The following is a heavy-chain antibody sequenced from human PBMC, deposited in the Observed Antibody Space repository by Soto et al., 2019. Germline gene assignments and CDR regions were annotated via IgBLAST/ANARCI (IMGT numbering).Heavy chain of an antibody. D-gene: IGHD4-4*01. CDR1: GGSISSADYY. CDR2: IYYSGSA. CDR3: ARLGKLDYTSVAAFDY. V-gene: IGHV4-30-4*01. J-gene: IGHJ4*02. Sequence: QVQLQESGPGLVKPSQTLSLTCTVSGGSISSADYYWSWIRQPPGKGLEWSGHIYYSGSAHYNPSLRSRATISVDTSKNQFSLKLSSVTAADTAVYYCARLGKLDYTSVAAFDYWGQGTLATVSS.